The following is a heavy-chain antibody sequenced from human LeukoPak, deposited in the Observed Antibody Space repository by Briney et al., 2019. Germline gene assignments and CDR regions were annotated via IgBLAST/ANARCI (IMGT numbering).Heavy chain of an antibody. V-gene: IGHV1-2*04. CDR3: ARDWATVTTFHYYGMDV. CDR2: INPNSGGT. J-gene: IGHJ6*02. Sequence: GASVKVSCKASGYTFTGYYMHWVRQAPGQGLEWMGWINPNSGGTNYAQKFQGWVTMTRDTSISTAYMELSRLRSDDTAVYYCARDWATVTTFHYYGMDVWGQGTTVTVS. CDR1: GYTFTGYY. D-gene: IGHD4-17*01.